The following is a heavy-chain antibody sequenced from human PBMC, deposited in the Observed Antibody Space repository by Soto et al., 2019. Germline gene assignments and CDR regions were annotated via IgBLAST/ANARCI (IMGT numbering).Heavy chain of an antibody. CDR1: GFTFTRYS. V-gene: IGHV3-7*01. CDR2: IKQDGSEK. J-gene: IGHJ4*02. CDR3: ARGVYYFDY. Sequence: HPGGSLRLSCAASGFTFTRYSMNWVRQAPGKGLEWVANIKQDGSEKYYVDSVKGRFTISRDNAKNSLYLQMNSLRAEDTAVYYCARGVYYFDYWGQGXLVTVSS.